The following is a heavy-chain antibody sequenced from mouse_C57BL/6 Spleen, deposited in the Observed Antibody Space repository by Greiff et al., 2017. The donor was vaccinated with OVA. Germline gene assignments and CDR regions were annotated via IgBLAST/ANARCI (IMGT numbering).Heavy chain of an antibody. Sequence: EVHLVESGGDLVKPGGSLKLSCAASGFTFSSYGMSWVRQTPDKRLEWVATLSSGGSYTYYPDSVKGRFTISRDNAKNTLYLQMSSLKSEDTAMYYCARHSYGSSSFDYWGQGTTLTVSS. CDR1: GFTFSSYG. J-gene: IGHJ2*01. V-gene: IGHV5-6*01. CDR2: LSSGGSYT. D-gene: IGHD1-1*01. CDR3: ARHSYGSSSFDY.